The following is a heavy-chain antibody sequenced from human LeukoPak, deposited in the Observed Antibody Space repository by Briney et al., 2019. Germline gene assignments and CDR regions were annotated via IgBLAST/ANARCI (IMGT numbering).Heavy chain of an antibody. Sequence: PVASVTVSCKASGYTFTSYYMHWVRQAPGQGLEWMGIINPSGGSTSYAQKFQGRVTMTRDMSTSTVYMELSSLRSEDTAVYYCARASQNAQGDYWGQGTLVTVSS. CDR1: GYTFTSYY. V-gene: IGHV1-46*01. J-gene: IGHJ4*02. CDR3: ARASQNAQGDY. CDR2: INPSGGST.